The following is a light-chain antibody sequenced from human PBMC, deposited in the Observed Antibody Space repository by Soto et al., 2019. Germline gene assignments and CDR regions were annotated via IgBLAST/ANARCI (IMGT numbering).Light chain of an antibody. V-gene: IGLV2-11*01. CDR1: SSDVGGYNY. CDR2: DVS. Sequence: QSALTQPRSESGSPGQSVTISCTGTSSDVGGYNYVSWYQQHPGKAPKLMIYDVSKRPSGVPDRFSGSKSGNTASLTISGLQAEDEADYYCCSYAGSYTSWVFGGGTKVTVL. CDR3: CSYAGSYTSWV. J-gene: IGLJ3*02.